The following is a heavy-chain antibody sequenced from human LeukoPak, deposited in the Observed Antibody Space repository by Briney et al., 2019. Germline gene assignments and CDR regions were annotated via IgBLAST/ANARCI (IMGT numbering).Heavy chain of an antibody. CDR2: ISYDGSNK. J-gene: IGHJ3*02. CDR1: GFTFSSYG. V-gene: IGHV3-30*18. Sequence: PGRSLRLSCAASGFTFSSYGMHWVRQAPGKGPEWVAVISYDGSNKYYADSVKGRFTISRDNSKNTLYLQMNSLRAEDTAVYYCAKDGGYYDFWSGYYWGAFDIWGQGTVVTVSS. D-gene: IGHD3-3*01. CDR3: AKDGGYYDFWSGYYWGAFDI.